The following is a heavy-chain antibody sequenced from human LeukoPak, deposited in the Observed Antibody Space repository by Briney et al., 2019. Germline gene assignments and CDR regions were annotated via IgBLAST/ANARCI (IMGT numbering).Heavy chain of an antibody. CDR3: AGRDY. Sequence: PSETLSLTCTAPGGSISSYYWSWIRQPAGKGLEWIGVIYTSGSTSYNPSLKSRVTISVDKSKNLFSLNLRSVTAADTAVYYCAGRDYWGQGTLATVSS. V-gene: IGHV4-4*07. D-gene: IGHD1-26*01. CDR2: IYTSGST. CDR1: GGSISSYY. J-gene: IGHJ4*02.